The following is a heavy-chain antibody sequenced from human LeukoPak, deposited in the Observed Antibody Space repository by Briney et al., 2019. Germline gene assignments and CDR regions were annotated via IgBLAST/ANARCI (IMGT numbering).Heavy chain of an antibody. J-gene: IGHJ4*02. CDR1: GFTFSSYG. Sequence: GGSLRLSCAASGFTFSSYGMHWVRQAPGKGLEWVAVISYDGSNKYYADSVKGRFTISRDNSKNTLYLQMNSLRAEDTAVYYCAKDPPRDYWGQGTLVTVSS. CDR3: AKDPPRDY. CDR2: ISYDGSNK. V-gene: IGHV3-30*18.